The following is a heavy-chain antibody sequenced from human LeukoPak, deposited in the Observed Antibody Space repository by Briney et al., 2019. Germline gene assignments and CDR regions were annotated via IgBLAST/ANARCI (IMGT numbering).Heavy chain of an antibody. D-gene: IGHD1-26*01. CDR2: IGTAGDT. J-gene: IGHJ4*02. V-gene: IGHV3-13*01. CDR3: ARGGLSGSSTREFDY. Sequence: GGSLRLSCAASGFTFSSYDMHWVRQATGKGLEWVSAIGTAGDTYYPGSVKGRFTISRENAKNSLYLQMNSLRAGGTAVYYCARGGLSGSSTREFDYWGQGTLVTVSS. CDR1: GFTFSSYD.